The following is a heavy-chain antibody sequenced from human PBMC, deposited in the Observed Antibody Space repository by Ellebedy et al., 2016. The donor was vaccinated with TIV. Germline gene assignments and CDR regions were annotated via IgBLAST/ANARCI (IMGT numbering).Heavy chain of an antibody. CDR3: VRGEPIADY. D-gene: IGHD1-14*01. CDR2: IWFDGSNK. CDR1: GFTFSNYG. V-gene: IGHV3-33*01. Sequence: GESLKISXAASGFTFSNYGMHWVRQAPGKGLEWVAHIWFDGSNKYYPDSVKGRFTISRDNSKNTVFLEMNSLRVEDTAVYYCVRGEPIADYWGQGILVTVSS. J-gene: IGHJ4*02.